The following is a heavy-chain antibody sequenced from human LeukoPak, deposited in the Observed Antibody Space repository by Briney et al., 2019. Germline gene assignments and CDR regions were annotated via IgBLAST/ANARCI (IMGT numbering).Heavy chain of an antibody. J-gene: IGHJ4*02. D-gene: IGHD3-10*01. CDR3: ARRGSGSYYNAPVDY. V-gene: IGHV3-11*01. CDR2: IRSSGSPI. Sequence: GGSLRLSCAASGFTFGDYYMSWIRQAPGKGLEWVSYIRSSGSPIYYADSVKGRFTISRDNAKNSLYPQMNSLRAEDTAVYYCARRGSGSYYNAPVDYWGQGTLVTVSS. CDR1: GFTFGDYY.